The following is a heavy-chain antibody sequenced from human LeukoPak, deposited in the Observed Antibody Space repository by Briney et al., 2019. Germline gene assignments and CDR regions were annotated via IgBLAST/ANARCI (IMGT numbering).Heavy chain of an antibody. CDR3: ARDSGYGGYYYYGMDV. J-gene: IGHJ6*02. Sequence: GASVKVSCKASGYTFTSYYMHWARQAPGQGLEWMGIINPSGGSTSYAQKFQGRVTMTRDTSTSTVYMELSSLRSEDTAVYYCARDSGYGGYYYYGMDVWGQGTTVTVSS. D-gene: IGHD5-12*01. V-gene: IGHV1-46*01. CDR1: GYTFTSYY. CDR2: INPSGGST.